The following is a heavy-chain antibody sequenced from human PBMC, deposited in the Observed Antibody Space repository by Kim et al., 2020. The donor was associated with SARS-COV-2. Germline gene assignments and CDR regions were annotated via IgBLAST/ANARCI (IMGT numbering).Heavy chain of an antibody. CDR1: GFTFSSYS. V-gene: IGHV3-21*01. CDR2: ISSSSSYI. Sequence: GGSLRLSCAASGFTFSSYSMNWVRQAPGKGLEWVSSISSSSSYIYYADSVKGRFTISRDNAKNSLYLQMNSLRAEDTAVYYCARDASGRVTATRGPATKNDYWGQGTLVTVSS. D-gene: IGHD2-21*02. CDR3: ARDASGRVTATRGPATKNDY. J-gene: IGHJ4*02.